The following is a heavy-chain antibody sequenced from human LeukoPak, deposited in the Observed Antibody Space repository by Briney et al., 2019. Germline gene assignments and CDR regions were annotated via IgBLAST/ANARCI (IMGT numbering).Heavy chain of an antibody. D-gene: IGHD4-23*01. Sequence: GASVKVSCKASGGTFSSYAISWVRQAPGQGLEWMGGIIPIFGTANYAQKFQVRVTITTDESTSTAYMELSSLRSEDTAVYYCARSPSTTVVTHFDYWGQGTLVTVSS. CDR1: GGTFSSYA. CDR2: IIPIFGTA. CDR3: ARSPSTTVVTHFDY. J-gene: IGHJ4*02. V-gene: IGHV1-69*05.